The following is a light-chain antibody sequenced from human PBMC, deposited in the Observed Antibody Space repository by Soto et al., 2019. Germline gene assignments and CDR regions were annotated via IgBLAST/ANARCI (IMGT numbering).Light chain of an antibody. Sequence: DIQMTQSPSTLSGSVGDRVTITCRASQTISSWLAWYQQKPGKAPKLLIYKASTLKSGVPSRFSGSGSGTEFTLTISSMQPDDVATYYCQHYNSYSYTFGQGTRLEIK. J-gene: IGKJ5*01. CDR2: KAS. CDR1: QTISSW. V-gene: IGKV1-5*03. CDR3: QHYNSYSYT.